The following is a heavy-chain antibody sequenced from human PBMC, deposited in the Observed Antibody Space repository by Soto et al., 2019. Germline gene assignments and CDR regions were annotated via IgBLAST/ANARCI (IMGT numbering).Heavy chain of an antibody. Sequence: QVQLVESGGGVVQPGRSLRLSCAASGFTFSSYAMHWVRQAPGKGLEWVAVISYDGSNKYYADSVKGRFTISRDNSKNTLYLQMNSLRAEDTAVYYCARDPTITMIVVVGAFDIWGQGTMVTVSS. CDR2: ISYDGSNK. D-gene: IGHD3-22*01. V-gene: IGHV3-30-3*01. CDR3: ARDPTITMIVVVGAFDI. CDR1: GFTFSSYA. J-gene: IGHJ3*02.